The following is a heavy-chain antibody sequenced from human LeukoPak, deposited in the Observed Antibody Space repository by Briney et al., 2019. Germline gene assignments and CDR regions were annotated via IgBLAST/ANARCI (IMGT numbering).Heavy chain of an antibody. J-gene: IGHJ5*02. V-gene: IGHV3-23*01. CDR2: ISGSGGST. Sequence: GGSLRLSCAASGFTFSSYVMSWVRQAPGKGLEWVSHISGSGGSTYYADSVKGRFTISRDNSKNTLYLQMNSLRAEDTAVYYCARDHYYDSSGYFPWGQGTLVTVSS. D-gene: IGHD3-22*01. CDR1: GFTFSSYV. CDR3: ARDHYYDSSGYFP.